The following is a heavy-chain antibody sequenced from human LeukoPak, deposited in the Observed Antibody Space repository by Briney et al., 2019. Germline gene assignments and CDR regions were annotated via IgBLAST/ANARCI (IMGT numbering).Heavy chain of an antibody. CDR1: GFTFSSYG. V-gene: IGHV3-30*18. CDR2: ISYDGSNK. J-gene: IGHJ4*02. CDR3: AKDLAGTRYTYYFDY. D-gene: IGHD1-1*01. Sequence: GRSLRLSCAASGFTFSSYGMHWVRQAPGKGREWVAVISYDGSNKYYADSVKGRFTISRDNSKNTLYLQMNSLRAEDTAVYYCAKDLAGTRYTYYFDYWGQGTLVTVSS.